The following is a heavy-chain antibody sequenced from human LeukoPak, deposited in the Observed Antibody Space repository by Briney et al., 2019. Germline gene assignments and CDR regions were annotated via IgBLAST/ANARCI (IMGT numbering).Heavy chain of an antibody. Sequence: GGSLRLSCAASGFTFNNYAMSWVRQAPGKGLEWVSAISGSGGATYYTDSVKGRFTISRDNSKNTLYMQMSSLRAEDTALYYCAKDSMATGATWFDPWGQGTLVTVSS. J-gene: IGHJ5*02. CDR2: ISGSGGAT. CDR3: AKDSMATGATWFDP. CDR1: GFTFNNYA. V-gene: IGHV3-23*01. D-gene: IGHD5-12*01.